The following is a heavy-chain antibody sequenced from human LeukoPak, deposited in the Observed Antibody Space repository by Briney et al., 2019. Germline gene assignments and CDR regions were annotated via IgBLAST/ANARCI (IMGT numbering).Heavy chain of an antibody. J-gene: IGHJ3*02. D-gene: IGHD2-21*02. Sequence: PGGSLRLSCAASGFTVSSNYMSWVRQAPGKGLEWVSVIYSGGSTYYADSVKGRFTISRDNSKNTLYLQMNSLRAEDTAVYYCARDPAYCGGDCPAGAFDIWGQGTMVTVSS. CDR3: ARDPAYCGGDCPAGAFDI. V-gene: IGHV3-66*01. CDR1: GFTVSSNY. CDR2: IYSGGST.